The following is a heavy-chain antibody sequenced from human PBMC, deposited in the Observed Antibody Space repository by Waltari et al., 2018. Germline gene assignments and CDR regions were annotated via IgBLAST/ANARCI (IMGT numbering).Heavy chain of an antibody. CDR1: GGSLRGYY. J-gene: IGHJ2*01. D-gene: IGHD2-15*01. CDR2: INHSGST. V-gene: IGHV4-34*01. CDR3: ARGLGYCSGGSCYSHKWYFDL. Sequence: QVQLQQWGAGLLKPSETLSLTCAVYGGSLRGYYWSWIRQPPGQGLEWIGEINHSGSTNYNPSLKSRVTISVDTSKNQFSLKLSSVTAADTAVYYCARGLGYCSGGSCYSHKWYFDLWGRGTLVTVSS.